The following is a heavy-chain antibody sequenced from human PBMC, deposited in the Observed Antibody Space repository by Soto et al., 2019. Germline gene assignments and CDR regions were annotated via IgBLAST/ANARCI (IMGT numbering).Heavy chain of an antibody. CDR2: INPNSGNT. V-gene: IGHV1-8*01. J-gene: IGHJ6*03. D-gene: IGHD6-6*01. CDR1: GYTFTSYD. CDR3: ARTYSSSSSYFSYYIDF. Sequence: ASVKVSCKTSGYTFTSYDVNWVRQATGQGLEWMGWINPNSGNTGYAQKFQGRVTMTRNTSIGTAYMELSSLRSEDTAVYYCARTYSSSSSYFSYYIDFSGKGTTVTVSS.